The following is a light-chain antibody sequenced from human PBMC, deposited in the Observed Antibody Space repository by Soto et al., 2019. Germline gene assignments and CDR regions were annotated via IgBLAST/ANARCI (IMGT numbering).Light chain of an antibody. CDR3: QHYKMYSPWT. Sequence: DIQMTQSPSSLSASVGDRVTITCRASQSISSYLNWYQQKPGKIPNLLIYAASTLQAGVPSRFSGSGSGTEFTLTISSLQPDDFATYYCQHYKMYSPWTFGQGTKVDIK. CDR2: AAS. V-gene: IGKV1-27*01. J-gene: IGKJ1*01. CDR1: QSISSY.